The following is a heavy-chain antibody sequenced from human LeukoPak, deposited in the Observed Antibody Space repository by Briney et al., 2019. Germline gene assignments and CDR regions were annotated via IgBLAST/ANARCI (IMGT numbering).Heavy chain of an antibody. J-gene: IGHJ4*02. D-gene: IGHD6-13*01. CDR3: ATVSGIAAAGNTPNFDY. CDR2: FDPGDGET. CDR1: GYTLTELS. V-gene: IGHV1-24*01. Sequence: ASVKVSCKVSGYTLTELSMHWVRQAPGKGLEWMGGFDPGDGETIYAQKFQGRVTMTEDTSTDTAYMELSSLRSEDTAVYYCATVSGIAAAGNTPNFDYWGQGTLVTVSS.